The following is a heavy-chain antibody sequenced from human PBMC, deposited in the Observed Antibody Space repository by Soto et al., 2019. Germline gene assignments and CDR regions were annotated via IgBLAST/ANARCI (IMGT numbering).Heavy chain of an antibody. CDR1: GYIFSSYY. V-gene: IGHV1-46*01. D-gene: IGHD5-18*01. J-gene: IGHJ3*02. CDR3: ARVLRAGYSYGYVTPLGPSDAFDI. Sequence: ASVKVSCKASGYIFSSYYVHWVRQAPGQGLEWMGMINPSGGSTSYAQKFQGRVTMTRDTSTSTVYMELSSLRSEDTAVYYCARVLRAGYSYGYVTPLGPSDAFDIWGQGTMVTVSS. CDR2: INPSGGST.